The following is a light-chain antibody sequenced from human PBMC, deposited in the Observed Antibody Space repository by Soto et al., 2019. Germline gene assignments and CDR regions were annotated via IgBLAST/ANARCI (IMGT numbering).Light chain of an antibody. J-gene: IGKJ1*01. CDR2: AAS. Sequence: DIQMTQSPSSLSASVGDRVTTTCRASQSISSYLNWYQQKPGKAPKLLIYAASSLQSGVPSRFSVSGSGTDFTLTISSLQPEDFATYYCQQSYSTPWTFGQGTKVDIK. CDR3: QQSYSTPWT. CDR1: QSISSY. V-gene: IGKV1-39*01.